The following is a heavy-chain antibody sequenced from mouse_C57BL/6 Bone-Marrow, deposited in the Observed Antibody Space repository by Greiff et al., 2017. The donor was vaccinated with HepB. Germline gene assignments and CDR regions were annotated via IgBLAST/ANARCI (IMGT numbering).Heavy chain of an antibody. D-gene: IGHD2-3*01. CDR1: GYTLTSYG. J-gene: IGHJ4*01. V-gene: IGHV1-58*01. CDR2: IYIGNGYT. CDR3: GDGYSRDY. Sequence: VQLQQSGAELVRPGSSVKMSCKTSGYTLTSYGINWVKQRPVQGLDWMGYIYIGNGYTEYNEKVKGKATLTSDTSSRTAYMQISSLTSEDSAIYFCGDGYSRDYWGQGTSVTVSS.